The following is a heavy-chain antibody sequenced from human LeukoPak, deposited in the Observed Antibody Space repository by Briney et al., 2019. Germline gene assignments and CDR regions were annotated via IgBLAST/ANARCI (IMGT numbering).Heavy chain of an antibody. D-gene: IGHD2-15*01. CDR2: ISGSGGST. CDR3: AKVLHCSGGSCYESVFDY. J-gene: IGHJ4*02. Sequence: QTGGSLRLSCAASGFTFSSYAMSWVRQAPGKGLEWVSAISGSGGSTYYADSVKGRFTISRDNSKNTLYLQMNSLRAEDTAVYYCAKVLHCSGGSCYESVFDYWGQGTLVTVSS. V-gene: IGHV3-23*01. CDR1: GFTFSSYA.